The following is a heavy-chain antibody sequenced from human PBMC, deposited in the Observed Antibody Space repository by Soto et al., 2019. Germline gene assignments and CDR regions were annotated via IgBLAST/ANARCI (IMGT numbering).Heavy chain of an antibody. J-gene: IGHJ4*02. CDR3: ARVGQSEFWYGYYYFFDY. V-gene: IGHV1-18*01. Sequence: ASVKVSCKASGYTFTDYGISWVRQAPGQGLQWMGWIPAHNGNTAYAQRFQGRVTMTMDTITSTAYMELRSLRSDDTAMYYCARVGQSEFWYGYYYFFDYWGQGTLVTVSS. CDR1: GYTFTDYG. CDR2: IPAHNGNT. D-gene: IGHD3-3*01.